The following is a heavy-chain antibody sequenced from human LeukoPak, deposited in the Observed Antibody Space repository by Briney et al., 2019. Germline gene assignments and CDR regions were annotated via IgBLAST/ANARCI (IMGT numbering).Heavy chain of an antibody. J-gene: IGHJ4*02. V-gene: IGHV4-4*08. D-gene: IGHD3-10*01. CDR3: VGANFYGSGSYGAPYNY. CDR1: GDSISGYH. Sequence: SETLSLTCTVSGDSISGYHWSWVRQPPGKGLEWIGFIHRSGSSDYNPSLKSRVAISGDPSKNQFSLTLPSVTAADTAIYYCVGANFYGSGSYGAPYNYWGQGMLVTVSS. CDR2: IHRSGSS.